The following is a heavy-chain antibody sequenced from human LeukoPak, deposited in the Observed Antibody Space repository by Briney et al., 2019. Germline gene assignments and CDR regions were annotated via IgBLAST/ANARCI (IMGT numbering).Heavy chain of an antibody. CDR2: ISATGDTV. CDR3: AKAPFNYHDSSGYYYPFDD. V-gene: IGHV3-23*01. J-gene: IGHJ4*02. D-gene: IGHD3-22*01. Sequence: PGGSLRLSCAASGFTFSNYAVNWVRQAPGKGLEWVSVISATGDTVYYADSVKGRFTISRDNSKSTLFLQMNSLRAEDSAVYYCAKAPFNYHDSSGYYYPFDDWGQGTLVTVSS. CDR1: GFTFSNYA.